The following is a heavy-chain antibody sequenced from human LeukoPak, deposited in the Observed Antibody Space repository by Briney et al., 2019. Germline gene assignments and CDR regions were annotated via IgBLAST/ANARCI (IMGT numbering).Heavy chain of an antibody. V-gene: IGHV4-59*01. CDR3: ARAVYCSGGSCFQEGGFDP. J-gene: IGHJ5*02. Sequence: SETLSLTCTVSGGSISSYYWSWIRQPPGKGLEWIGYIYYSGSTNYNPSLKSRVTISVDTSKNQFSLKLSSVTAADTAVYYCARAVYCSGGSCFQEGGFDPWGQGTLVTVSS. CDR1: GGSISSYY. CDR2: IYYSGST. D-gene: IGHD2-15*01.